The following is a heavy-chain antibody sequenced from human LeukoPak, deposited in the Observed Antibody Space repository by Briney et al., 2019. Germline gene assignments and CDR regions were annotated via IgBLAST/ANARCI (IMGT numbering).Heavy chain of an antibody. D-gene: IGHD6-13*01. J-gene: IGHJ3*02. CDR1: GFTVSSNY. CDR3: AKVLSSSWQRHGDAFDI. V-gene: IGHV3-53*01. CDR2: IYSGGST. Sequence: GGSLRLSCAASGFTVSSNYMSWVRQAPGKGLEWVSVIYSGGSTYYADSVRGRFTISRDNPKNTLYLQMNSLGAEDTAVYYCAKVLSSSWQRHGDAFDIWGQGTMVTVSS.